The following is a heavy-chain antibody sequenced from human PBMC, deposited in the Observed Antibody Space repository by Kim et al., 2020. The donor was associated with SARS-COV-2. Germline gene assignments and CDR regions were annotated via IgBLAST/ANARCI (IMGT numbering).Heavy chain of an antibody. CDR1: GFTFNIYA. CDR2: ISGSGGDT. CDR3: AKSSSGSSYAAFDI. Sequence: GGSLRLSCAASGFTFNIYAMGWVRQAPGKGLEWVSTISGSGGDTYYADSVKGRFTISRDNSKNTLYLQMNSLRAEDTAVYYCAKSSSGSSYAAFDIWGQGTLVTVSS. V-gene: IGHV3-23*01. J-gene: IGHJ3*02. D-gene: IGHD1-26*01.